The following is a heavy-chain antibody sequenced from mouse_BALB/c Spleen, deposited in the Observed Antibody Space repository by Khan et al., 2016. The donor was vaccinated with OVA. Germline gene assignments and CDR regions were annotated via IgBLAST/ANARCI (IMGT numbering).Heavy chain of an antibody. CDR1: GYTFTSYW. V-gene: IGHV1S41*01. CDR2: IGPGSSSA. J-gene: IGHJ4*01. D-gene: IGHD1-1*01. Sequence: DLVKPGASVKLSCKASGYTFTSYWINWIKQRPGQGLEWIGRIGPGSSSAYYNDMFKGKATLTVDTSSSTASIQLSSLSSEDSAVYFCASENYYGRRCYAMDYGCQGTSATVSS. CDR3: ASENYYGRRCYAMDY.